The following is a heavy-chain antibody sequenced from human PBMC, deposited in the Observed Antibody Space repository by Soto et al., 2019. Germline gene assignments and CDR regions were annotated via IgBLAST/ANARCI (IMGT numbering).Heavy chain of an antibody. J-gene: IGHJ4*02. V-gene: IGHV1-46*02. Sequence: SXKVSCKASGYTXNSYYMDLVRQAPGQGLEWMGIINHSGGSTGYAQKFQGRVTMTRDTSTSTVYMELSSLRYEDTAVYYCARDKDPIAYYDSSGLDYWGQGTLGTVS. CDR1: GYTXNSYY. CDR2: INHSGGST. CDR3: ARDKDPIAYYDSSGLDY. D-gene: IGHD3-22*01.